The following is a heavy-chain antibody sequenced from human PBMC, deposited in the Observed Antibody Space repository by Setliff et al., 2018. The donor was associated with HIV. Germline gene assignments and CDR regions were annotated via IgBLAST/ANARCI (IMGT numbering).Heavy chain of an antibody. Sequence: SETLSLTCAVYGGSFSGYSWTWTRQSPGKGLEWIGEMNHSEHYYNPTLKSLVTISMDTSKNQFSLELSSVTAADTALYYCARTITTFGVIGRGGRMDVWGKGTTVTVSS. J-gene: IGHJ6*04. CDR3: ARTITTFGVIGRGGRMDV. V-gene: IGHV4-34*01. CDR2: MNHSEH. D-gene: IGHD3-3*01. CDR1: GGSFSGYS.